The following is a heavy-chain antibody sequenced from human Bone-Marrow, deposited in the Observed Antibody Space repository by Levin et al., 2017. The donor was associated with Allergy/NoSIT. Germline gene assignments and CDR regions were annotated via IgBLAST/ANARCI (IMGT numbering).Heavy chain of an antibody. V-gene: IGHV3-30*03. CDR2: VSYDGSGK. CDR3: ARVAGGFGSHYFDS. Sequence: GGSLRLSCAASGFSISNHGMHWVRQAPGKGLEWVAVVSYDGSGKLYADSVKGRFTISRDISRNTLYLQMSSLRPEDTAVYYVARVAGGFGSHYFDSWGQGTLVTVSS. CDR1: GFSISNHG. D-gene: IGHD6-19*01. J-gene: IGHJ4*02.